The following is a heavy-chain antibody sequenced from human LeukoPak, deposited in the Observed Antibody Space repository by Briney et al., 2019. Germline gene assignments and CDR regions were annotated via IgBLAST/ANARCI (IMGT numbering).Heavy chain of an antibody. CDR2: ISSSSDYI. V-gene: IGHV3-21*01. CDR3: ARDATQLPIASGPFYYFDS. CDR1: GFTFSRYS. Sequence: PGGSLRLSCVASGFTFSRYSMNWVRQAPGKGLEWVSSISSSSDYIYYADSVNGRFTISRDNAKNSVYLQINSLRADDTAVYYCARDATQLPIASGPFYYFDSWGQGTLVTVSP. D-gene: IGHD2-15*01. J-gene: IGHJ4*02.